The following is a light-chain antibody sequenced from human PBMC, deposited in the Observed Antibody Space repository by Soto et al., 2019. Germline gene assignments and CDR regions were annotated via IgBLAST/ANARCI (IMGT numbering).Light chain of an antibody. J-gene: IGKJ2*01. V-gene: IGKV1-5*01. CDR2: DAS. CDR1: QSISSW. Sequence: DIQMTQSPSTLSASVGDRVTITCRASQSISSWLAWYQQKPGKAPKLLIYDASSLESGVPSRFSCSGSGTEFTLTISSLQPDDFATYYCQQYNSYNTFGQGTKLEIK. CDR3: QQYNSYNT.